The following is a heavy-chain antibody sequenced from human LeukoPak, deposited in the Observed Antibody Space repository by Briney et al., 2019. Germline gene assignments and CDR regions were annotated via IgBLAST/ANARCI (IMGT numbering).Heavy chain of an antibody. V-gene: IGHV3-74*01. CDR2: IGNDGSST. J-gene: IGHJ4*02. Sequence: GGSLRLSCAASGFTFSNYWMHWVRQVPGKGLVWVSRIGNDGSSTTYADSVNGRFTISRDNAKSTLYLQMNSLRAEDTAAYYCARDGARLDYWGQGTLVTVSS. D-gene: IGHD1-26*01. CDR1: GFTFSNYW. CDR3: ARDGARLDY.